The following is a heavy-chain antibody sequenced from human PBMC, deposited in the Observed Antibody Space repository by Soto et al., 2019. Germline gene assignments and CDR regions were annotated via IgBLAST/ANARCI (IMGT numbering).Heavy chain of an antibody. V-gene: IGHV1-2*04. J-gene: IGHJ5*02. Sequence: ASVKVSCKASGYTFTGYYMHWVRQAPGQGLEWMGWINPNSGGTNYAQKFQGWVTMTRDTSISTAYMELSRLRSDDTAVYFCSRDISVCSGGSCYHNWFDPWGQGTLVTVS. CDR3: SRDISVCSGGSCYHNWFDP. CDR2: INPNSGGT. D-gene: IGHD2-15*01. CDR1: GYTFTGYY.